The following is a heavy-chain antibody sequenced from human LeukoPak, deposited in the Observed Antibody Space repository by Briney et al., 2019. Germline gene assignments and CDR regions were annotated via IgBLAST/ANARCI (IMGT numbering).Heavy chain of an antibody. Sequence: GRSLTLSCAPAGFTFSAYDMNCVRHATGKCLEWVSAIGTSDDTYYPGSMKGRFTISRENAKNSLYLQMNSLPAGDTAVYYCARDFKAGDGHWSFDLWGRGILVTVFS. J-gene: IGHJ2*01. V-gene: IGHV3-13*01. CDR1: GFTFSAYD. CDR2: IGTSDDT. CDR3: ARDFKAGDGHWSFDL. D-gene: IGHD4-17*01.